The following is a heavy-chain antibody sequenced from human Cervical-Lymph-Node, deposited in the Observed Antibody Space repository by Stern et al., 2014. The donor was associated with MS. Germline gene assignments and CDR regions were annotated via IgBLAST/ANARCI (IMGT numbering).Heavy chain of an antibody. CDR2: INTNTGNP. D-gene: IGHD3-22*01. CDR3: ARDLRDISGYYLDS. V-gene: IGHV7-4-1*02. Sequence: QLVQSGSELRKPGASVEVSCKASGYSFNRYAVTWVRQAPGQGLEWLGWINTNTGNPTYAQGFTGRFVFSLDTSVSTTYLHISSLKAEDTAVYYCARDLRDISGYYLDSWGQGSLVTVSS. CDR1: GYSFNRYA. J-gene: IGHJ4*02.